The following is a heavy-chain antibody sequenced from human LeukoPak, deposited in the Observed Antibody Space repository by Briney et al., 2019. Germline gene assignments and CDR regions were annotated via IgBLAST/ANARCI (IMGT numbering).Heavy chain of an antibody. CDR2: INHSGST. CDR3: ARGRSIEVVPAALDY. D-gene: IGHD2-2*01. V-gene: IGHV4-34*01. J-gene: IGHJ4*02. Sequence: SETLSLTWAVYGGSFSGYYWSWIRQPPGKGLEWIGEINHSGSTNYNPSLKSRVTISVDTSKNQFSLKLSSVTAADTAVYYCARGRSIEVVPAALDYWGQGTLVTVSS. CDR1: GGSFSGYY.